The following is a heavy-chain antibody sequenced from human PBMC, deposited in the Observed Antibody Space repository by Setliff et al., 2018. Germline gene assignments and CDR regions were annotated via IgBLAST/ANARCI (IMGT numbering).Heavy chain of an antibody. V-gene: IGHV3-30*02. D-gene: IGHD3-9*01. CDR2: IRYDGSNK. Sequence: GGSLRLSCAASGFTFSSYGMYRVRQAPGKGLEWVVFIRYDGSNKYYADSVKGRFTISRDNSKKTLYLQMNSLRAEETAVYYCAKDYYDILSAAGMDVWGQGTTVTVSS. CDR3: AKDYYDILSAAGMDV. CDR1: GFTFSSYG. J-gene: IGHJ6*02.